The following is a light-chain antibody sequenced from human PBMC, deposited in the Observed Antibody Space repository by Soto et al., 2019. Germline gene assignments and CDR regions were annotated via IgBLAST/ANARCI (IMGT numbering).Light chain of an antibody. Sequence: QSALTQPASVSGSPGQSITISCTGTSSDVGGYNYVSWYQQHPGKAPKLMIYDVSHLPSGVSNRFSGSKSGNTASLTISGLQAEDEADYYCSSYTSSSSYVFGTGTKLTVL. V-gene: IGLV2-14*01. CDR3: SSYTSSSSYV. CDR1: SSDVGGYNY. CDR2: DVS. J-gene: IGLJ1*01.